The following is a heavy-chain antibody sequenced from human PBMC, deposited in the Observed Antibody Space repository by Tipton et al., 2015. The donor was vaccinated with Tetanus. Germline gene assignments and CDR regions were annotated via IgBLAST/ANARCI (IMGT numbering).Heavy chain of an antibody. Sequence: QVQLVQSGPEVKKPGASVKVSCKPSGCTFSNYYIHWVRQAPGQGLEWMGRANPHNGIRNYAQKFQGRVTMTMDTAISTAYMELNSLASDDTAVYFCARGSIAATTYLDFWGQGTLVTVSS. J-gene: IGHJ4*02. CDR1: GCTFSNYY. CDR3: ARGSIAATTYLDF. V-gene: IGHV1-2*06. D-gene: IGHD3-3*02. CDR2: ANPHNGIR.